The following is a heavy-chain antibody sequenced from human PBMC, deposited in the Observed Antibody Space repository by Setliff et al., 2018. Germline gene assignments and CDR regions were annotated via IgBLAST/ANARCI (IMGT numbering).Heavy chain of an antibody. CDR2: IYYSGRS. V-gene: IGHV4-59*12. J-gene: IGHJ5*02. CDR1: GGSISSYY. Sequence: PSETLSLTCTVSGGSISSYYWSWIRQPPGKGLEWIGYIYYSGRSYYNPSLKSRVTISVDTSKNQFSLKLSSVTAADTAVYYCARGRYDYVWGNWRSNWFDPWGQGTLVTVSS. CDR3: ARGRYDYVWGNWRSNWFDP. D-gene: IGHD3-16*01.